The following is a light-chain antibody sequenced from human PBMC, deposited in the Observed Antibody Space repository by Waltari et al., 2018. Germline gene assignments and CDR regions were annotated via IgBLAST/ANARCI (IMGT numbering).Light chain of an antibody. CDR2: DVS. V-gene: IGLV2-11*01. Sequence: QSALTQPRSVSGSPGQSVTISCTGTSSDVGGYNYVSWYQQHPGKAPKLVIYDVSKRPAGVPDLFSCAKSGNTASLTISRLQAEDEADYYCCSYGGSYTFVCGSGTKVTVL. CDR1: SSDVGGYNY. J-gene: IGLJ1*01. CDR3: CSYGGSYTFV.